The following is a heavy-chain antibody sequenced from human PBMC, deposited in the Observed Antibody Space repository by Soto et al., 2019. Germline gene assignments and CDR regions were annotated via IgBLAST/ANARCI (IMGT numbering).Heavy chain of an antibody. CDR1: GFTFSYYS. D-gene: IGHD1-26*01. J-gene: IGHJ3*02. CDR3: APRKYGSFNIGAFDI. V-gene: IGHV3-21*01. CDR2: ISGSSTYI. Sequence: EVQLVESGGGLVKPGESLRVSCAASGFTFSYYSLHWVRQAPGKGLEWVSSISGSSTYIYYADRVKGRFTISRDNAKNSLYLQMDSLRPEDTAVYYCAPRKYGSFNIGAFDIWGQGTMVTVSS.